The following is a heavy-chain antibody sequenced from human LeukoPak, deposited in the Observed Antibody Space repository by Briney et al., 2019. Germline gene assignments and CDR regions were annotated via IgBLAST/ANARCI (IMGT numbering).Heavy chain of an antibody. D-gene: IGHD3-22*01. J-gene: IGHJ4*02. CDR2: INWNGGST. CDR1: GFTFDDYG. V-gene: IGHV3-20*04. Sequence: GGSLRLSCAASGFTFDDYGMTWVRQAPGKGLEWVSGINWNGGSTGYADSVKGRFTISRDNSKNTLYLQMNSLRAEDTAVYYCARLKYYYDSSGYYVFDYWGQGTLVTVSS. CDR3: ARLKYYYDSSGYYVFDY.